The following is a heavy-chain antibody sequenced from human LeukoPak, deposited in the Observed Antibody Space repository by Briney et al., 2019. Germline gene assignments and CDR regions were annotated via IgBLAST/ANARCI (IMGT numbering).Heavy chain of an antibody. J-gene: IGHJ4*02. CDR2: IYSGGST. CDR1: GFTVSSNY. V-gene: IGHV3-53*01. D-gene: IGHD3-9*01. CDR3: TKDPGHVLRSFDYSEY. Sequence: GGSLRLSCAASGFTVSSNYMSWVRQAPGKGLEWVSVIYSGGSTYYADSVKGRFTISRDNARSSLFLQMNSLRAEDTAVYYCTKDPGHVLRSFDYSEYWGQGTRVTVSS.